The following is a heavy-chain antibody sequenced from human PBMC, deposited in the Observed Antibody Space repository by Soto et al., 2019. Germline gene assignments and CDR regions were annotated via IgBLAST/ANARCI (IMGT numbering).Heavy chain of an antibody. V-gene: IGHV3-30*18. CDR1: GFTFSSYG. Sequence: PGGSLRLSCAASGFTFSSYGMHWVRQAPGKGLEWVAVISYDGSNKYYADSVKGRFTISRDNSKNTLYLQMNSLRAEDTAVYYCAKDIKVDSYGDGIFDYWGQGTLVTVSS. CDR3: AKDIKVDSYGDGIFDY. D-gene: IGHD4-17*01. CDR2: ISYDGSNK. J-gene: IGHJ4*02.